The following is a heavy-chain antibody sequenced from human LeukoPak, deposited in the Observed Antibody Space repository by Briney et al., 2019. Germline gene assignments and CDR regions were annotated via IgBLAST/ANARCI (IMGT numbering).Heavy chain of an antibody. V-gene: IGHV4-59*08. CDR2: VSHDGTT. CDR3: ARLDCYDVVGCYNH. Sequence: PSETLSLTCSVSGDSVTAYYWNWIRQATGKGLEWIGYVSHDGTTNYTQSLRSRVVMSVDTANNTISLSLAFVTAADTGVYYCARLDCYDVVGCYNHWGRGTPVTVS. J-gene: IGHJ5*02. CDR1: GDSVTAYY. D-gene: IGHD3/OR15-3a*01.